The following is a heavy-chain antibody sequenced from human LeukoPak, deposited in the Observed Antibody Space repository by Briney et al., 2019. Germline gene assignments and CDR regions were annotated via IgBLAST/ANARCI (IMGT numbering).Heavy chain of an antibody. CDR1: GFTVSSNY. V-gene: IGHV3-66*01. CDR2: IYSGGST. CDR3: ASPSGSSSWYPYYFDY. J-gene: IGHJ4*02. D-gene: IGHD6-13*01. Sequence: GGSLRLSCAASGFTVSSNYMSWVRQAPGKGLEWVSVIYSGGSTYYADSVKGRFTISRDNSRNTLYLQMNSLRAEDTAVYYCASPSGSSSWYPYYFDYWGQGTLVTVSS.